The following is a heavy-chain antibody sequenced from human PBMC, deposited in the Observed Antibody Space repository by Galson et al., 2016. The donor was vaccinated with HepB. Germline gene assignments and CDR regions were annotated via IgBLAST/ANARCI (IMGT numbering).Heavy chain of an antibody. D-gene: IGHD1-1*01. CDR1: GYIFTTYW. CDR3: ARPPLERRRGSQPFDI. J-gene: IGHJ3*02. CDR2: ISPGDSDT. V-gene: IGHV5-51*01. Sequence: QSGAEVKKAGESLKISCKGSGYIFTTYWIGWVRQMPGKGLEWMGIISPGDSDTRYSPSFQGQVTISADKSISTAYLQWSSLKASDTAIYYCARPPLERRRGSQPFDIWGQGTMVTVSS.